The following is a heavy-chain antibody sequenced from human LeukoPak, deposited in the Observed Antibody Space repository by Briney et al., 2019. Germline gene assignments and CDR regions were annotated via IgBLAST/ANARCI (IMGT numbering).Heavy chain of an antibody. V-gene: IGHV3-11*06. CDR3: ARVTLYGESALDY. CDR1: GFTFSDYY. J-gene: IGHJ4*02. D-gene: IGHD4-17*01. Sequence: PGGSLRLSCAAPGFTFSDYYMSWVRQAPGKGLEWVSYISGSSSFTIYADSVKGRFTISRDNAKNSLYLQMNSLRAEDTAVYYCARVTLYGESALDYWGQGALVTVSS. CDR2: ISGSSSFT.